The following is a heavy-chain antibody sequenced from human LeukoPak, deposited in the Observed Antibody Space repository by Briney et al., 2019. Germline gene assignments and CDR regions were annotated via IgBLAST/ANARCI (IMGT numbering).Heavy chain of an antibody. Sequence: ASVKVSCKASGYTFTSYAMNWVRQAPGQGLEWMGWISAYNGNTNYAQKLQGRVTMTTDTSTSTAYMELRSLRSDDTAVYYCASMGSGWGVPINWGQGTLVTVSS. CDR1: GYTFTSYA. J-gene: IGHJ4*02. D-gene: IGHD6-19*01. CDR2: ISAYNGNT. V-gene: IGHV1-18*01. CDR3: ASMGSGWGVPIN.